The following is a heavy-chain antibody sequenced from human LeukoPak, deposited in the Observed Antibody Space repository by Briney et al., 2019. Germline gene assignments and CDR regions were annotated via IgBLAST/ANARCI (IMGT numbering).Heavy chain of an antibody. D-gene: IGHD6-13*01. CDR1: KFTFSDYS. CDR2: ISSIRNYI. Sequence: GGSLRLSCAASKFTFSDYSMSWVRQAPGKGLEWVSSISSIRNYIYYADSVKGRFTVSRDNAKNSLYLQMNSLRAEDTAVYYCARGPGSSSWYVTLEGGYYFDYWGQGTLVTVSS. V-gene: IGHV3-21*01. CDR3: ARGPGSSSWYVTLEGGYYFDY. J-gene: IGHJ4*02.